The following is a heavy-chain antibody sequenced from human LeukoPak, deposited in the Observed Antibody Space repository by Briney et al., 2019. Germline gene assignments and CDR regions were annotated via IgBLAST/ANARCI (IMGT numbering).Heavy chain of an antibody. CDR2: INHGESGNYS. CDR3: ARQDIDAGAGGTSYVFAI. V-gene: IGHV4-34*01. Sequence: SETLSLTCGVFGGSLSGYSWTWIRQLPGKGLEWIGRINHGESGNYSNYNPSLKSRVTMSVDTSQNQFSLKLYSVTAADTAVYYCARQDIDAGAGGTSYVFAIWDEGAIVTVLS. D-gene: IGHD2-15*01. J-gene: IGHJ3*02. CDR1: GGSLSGYS.